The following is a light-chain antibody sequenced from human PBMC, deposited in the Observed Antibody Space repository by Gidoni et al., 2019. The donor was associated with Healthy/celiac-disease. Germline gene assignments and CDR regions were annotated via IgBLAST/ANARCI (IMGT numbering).Light chain of an antibody. CDR1: HSVSSSY. CDR2: GAS. CDR3: QQYDSSMGYT. J-gene: IGKJ2*01. V-gene: IGKV3-20*01. Sequence: IVLTQSPGTLSLSPGERATLSCRASHSVSSSYLGWYQQKPGQAPRLLIYGASTRATGIPDRVSGSGSGTDFTLTITSLEPEDFAVYYCQQYDSSMGYTFXQXTKLEIK.